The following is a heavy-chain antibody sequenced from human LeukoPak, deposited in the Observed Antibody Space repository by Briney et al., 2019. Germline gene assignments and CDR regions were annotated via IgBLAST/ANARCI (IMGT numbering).Heavy chain of an antibody. CDR1: AYRFTTDW. Sequence: GESMKISCKAVAYRFTTDWFGWVRQMPGKGLVWMGNVFPGDSGTRYSPSFQGQVTTSVDKSISTAYLQWSSMNASDTAMYYCASLDRADCGSTRCSRGAGAFDICGQGTIVTVSS. D-gene: IGHD2-2*01. CDR2: VFPGDSGT. J-gene: IGHJ3*02. CDR3: ASLDRADCGSTRCSRGAGAFDI. V-gene: IGHV5-51*03.